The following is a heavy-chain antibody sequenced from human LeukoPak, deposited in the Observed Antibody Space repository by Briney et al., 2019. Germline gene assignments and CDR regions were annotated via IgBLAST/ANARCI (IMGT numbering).Heavy chain of an antibody. CDR1: GYTLTELS. CDR3: ATFSDYGDYHFAY. J-gene: IGHJ4*02. CDR2: FDPEYGET. Sequence: ASVKVSCKVSGYTLTELSMHWLRQAPGKGLEWMGGFDPEYGETIYAQKFQGRVTMTEDTSTDTAYMELSSLKSEDTAVYYCATFSDYGDYHFAYWGQGTLVTVSS. D-gene: IGHD4-17*01. V-gene: IGHV1-24*01.